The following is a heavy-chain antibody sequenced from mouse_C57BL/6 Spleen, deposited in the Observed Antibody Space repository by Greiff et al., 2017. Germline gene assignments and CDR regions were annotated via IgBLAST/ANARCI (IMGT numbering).Heavy chain of an antibody. Sequence: EVKVVESGGGLVKPGGSLKLSCAASGFTFSSYAMSWVRQTPEKRLEWVATISDGGSYTYYPDNVKGRFTISRDNAKNNLYLQMSHLKSEDTAMYYCARDGPVFDYWGQGTTLTVSS. CDR3: ARDGPVFDY. CDR1: GFTFSSYA. V-gene: IGHV5-4*01. J-gene: IGHJ2*01. CDR2: ISDGGSYT.